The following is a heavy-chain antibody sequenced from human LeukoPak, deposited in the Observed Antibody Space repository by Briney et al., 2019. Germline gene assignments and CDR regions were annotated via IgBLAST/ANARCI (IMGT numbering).Heavy chain of an antibody. V-gene: IGHV4-34*01. CDR2: INHSGST. D-gene: IGHD2-2*01. J-gene: IGHJ6*02. CDR3: ARGRVRGYCSSTSCYYYYGMDV. Sequence: SGTLSLTCAVYGGSFSGYYWSWIRQPPGKGLEWIGEINHSGSTNYNPSLKSRVTISVDTSKNQFSLKLSSVTAADTAVYYCARGRVRGYCSSTSCYYYYGMDVWGQGTTVTVSS. CDR1: GGSFSGYY.